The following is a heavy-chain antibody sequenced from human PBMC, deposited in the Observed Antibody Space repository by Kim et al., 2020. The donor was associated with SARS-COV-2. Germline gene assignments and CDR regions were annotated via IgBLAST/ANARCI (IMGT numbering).Heavy chain of an antibody. CDR1: GYTFTSYG. Sequence: ASVKVSCKASGYTFTSYGISWVRQAPGQGLEWMGWISAYNGNTNYAQKLQGRVTMTTDTSTSTAYMELRSLRSDDTAVYYCARVDGVVKNTIFGVVISDDAFDIWGQGTMVTVSS. CDR3: ARVDGVVKNTIFGVVISDDAFDI. D-gene: IGHD3-3*01. CDR2: ISAYNGNT. V-gene: IGHV1-18*04. J-gene: IGHJ3*02.